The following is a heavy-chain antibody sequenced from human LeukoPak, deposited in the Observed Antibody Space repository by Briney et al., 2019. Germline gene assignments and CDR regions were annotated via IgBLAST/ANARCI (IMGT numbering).Heavy chain of an antibody. CDR1: GGSFSGYY. J-gene: IGHJ4*02. D-gene: IGHD1-26*01. V-gene: IGHV4-34*01. CDR2: INHSGST. Sequence: SETLSLTCAVYGGSFSGYYWSWIRQPPGKGLEWIGEINHSGSTNYNPSLKSRVTISVDTSKNQFPLKLSSVTAADTAVYYCARKVGATYHIDYWGQGTLVTVSS. CDR3: ARKVGATYHIDY.